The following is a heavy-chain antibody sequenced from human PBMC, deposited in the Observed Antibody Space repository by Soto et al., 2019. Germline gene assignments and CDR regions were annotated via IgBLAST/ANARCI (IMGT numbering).Heavy chain of an antibody. Sequence: GPQRLSCAASGVTFNNYEMNWVRQAPGKGLEWVSYISSSGSTISYADSVKGRFTISRDNAKNSLSLQMNSLSAEDTAVYYCASQEGYYYGMAVWGQGTTVTVSS. V-gene: IGHV3-48*03. CDR3: ASQEGYYYGMAV. CDR1: GVTFNNYE. CDR2: ISSSGSTI. J-gene: IGHJ6*01.